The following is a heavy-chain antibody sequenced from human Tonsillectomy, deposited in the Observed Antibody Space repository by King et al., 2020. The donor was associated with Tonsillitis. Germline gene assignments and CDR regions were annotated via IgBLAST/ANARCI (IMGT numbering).Heavy chain of an antibody. CDR1: GNSFNGYY. CDR3: ARTTVTEAFDI. Sequence: VQLVQSGAEVKKPGASVKVSCKASGNSFNGYYMHWLRQAPGQGLEVMGWINPNSGGTKYAQKFQGRVTMTRDTSISTAYMELSRLRSDDTAIYYCARTTVTEAFDIWGQGTFVTVSS. D-gene: IGHD4-17*01. CDR2: INPNSGGT. J-gene: IGHJ3*02. V-gene: IGHV1-2*02.